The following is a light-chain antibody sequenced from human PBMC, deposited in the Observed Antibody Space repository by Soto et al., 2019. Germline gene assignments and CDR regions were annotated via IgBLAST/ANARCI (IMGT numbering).Light chain of an antibody. CDR2: GAS. CDR3: QQYDSYSS. Sequence: EIVLTQSPGTLSLSPGERATLSCRASQSVSSSYLAWYQQKPGQAPRLLIYGASSRATGIPDRFSGSGSGTDFSLTISSLQSDDFATYYCQQYDSYSSFGGGTKVDIK. J-gene: IGKJ4*01. CDR1: QSVSSSY. V-gene: IGKV3-20*01.